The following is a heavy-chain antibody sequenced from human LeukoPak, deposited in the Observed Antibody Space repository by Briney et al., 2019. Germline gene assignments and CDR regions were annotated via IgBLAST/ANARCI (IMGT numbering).Heavy chain of an antibody. D-gene: IGHD3-10*01. CDR3: ARDPVTMVRGVYLGY. V-gene: IGHV3-66*01. Sequence: GGSLRLSCAASGFTVSSNYMSWVRQAPGKGLEWVSVIYSGGSTYYADSVKGRFTISRDNSKNTLYLQMNSLRAEDTAVYYCARDPVTMVRGVYLGYWGQGTLVTVSS. J-gene: IGHJ4*02. CDR1: GFTVSSNY. CDR2: IYSGGST.